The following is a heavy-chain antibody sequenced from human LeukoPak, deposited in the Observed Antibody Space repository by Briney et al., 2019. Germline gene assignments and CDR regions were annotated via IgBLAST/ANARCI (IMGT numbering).Heavy chain of an antibody. D-gene: IGHD3-10*01. CDR2: ISSSGSTI. CDR1: GFTFSSYE. CDR3: AKEDPPPRYGSGSLPHYYYYGMDV. Sequence: GGSLRLSCAASGFTFSSYEMNWVRQAPGKGLEWVSYISSSGSTIYYADSVKGRFTISRDNAKNSLYLQMNSLRAEDTAVYYCAKEDPPPRYGSGSLPHYYYYGMDVWGQGTTATVSS. J-gene: IGHJ6*02. V-gene: IGHV3-48*03.